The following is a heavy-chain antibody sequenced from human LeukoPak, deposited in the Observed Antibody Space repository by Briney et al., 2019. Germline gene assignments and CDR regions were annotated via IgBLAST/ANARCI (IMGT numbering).Heavy chain of an antibody. V-gene: IGHV3-33*01. CDR1: GFTFSTYG. CDR2: IWHDGSHK. Sequence: TGGSLRLSCAASGFTFSTYGMHWVRQAPGEGLEWVTVIWHDGSHKDYADSVKGRFTISRDNSKNTLYLQMNDLRAEDTAVYFCVRGWGSNVYASAFDVWGQGTMVTVSS. D-gene: IGHD3-16*01. CDR3: VRGWGSNVYASAFDV. J-gene: IGHJ3*01.